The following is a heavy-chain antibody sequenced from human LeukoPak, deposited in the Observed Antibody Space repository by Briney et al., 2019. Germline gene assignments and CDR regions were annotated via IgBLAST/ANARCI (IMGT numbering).Heavy chain of an antibody. Sequence: SEILSLTRTVSGGSLSSFYWSWIRQPPGKGLEWIAYIHYSGSTNYNPSLKSRVTISIDTSKNQFSLDLSSVTAADTAVYYCARHPTFGTGLFQYWGQGTLVTVSS. CDR3: ARHPTFGTGLFQY. V-gene: IGHV4-59*08. CDR1: GGSLSSFY. J-gene: IGHJ4*02. D-gene: IGHD2-8*02. CDR2: IHYSGST.